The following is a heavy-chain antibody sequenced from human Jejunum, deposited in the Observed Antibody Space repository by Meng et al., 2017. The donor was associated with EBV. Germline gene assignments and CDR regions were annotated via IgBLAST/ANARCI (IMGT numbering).Heavy chain of an antibody. Sequence: QVQLVQSGAEVKKPGASVKVSCKASGYTLTNYAIHWVRQAPGQRLEWMGWISAGNGITKYSQTFQGRVTVTRDTSTAYMELSRLRSEDTAVYYCARGSSWYRGDYWGQGTLVTVSS. CDR2: ISAGNGIT. CDR3: ARGSSWYRGDY. D-gene: IGHD6-13*01. J-gene: IGHJ4*02. CDR1: GYTLTNYA. V-gene: IGHV1-3*01.